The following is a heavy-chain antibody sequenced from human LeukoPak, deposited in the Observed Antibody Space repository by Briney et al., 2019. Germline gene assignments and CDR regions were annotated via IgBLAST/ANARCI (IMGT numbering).Heavy chain of an antibody. Sequence: GGSLRLSCAASGFTVSSNYMSWVRQAPGKGLEWVSVIYSGGSTYYADSVKGRFTISRDNSKNTLYLQMNSPRAEDTAVYYCARGLYGDYVGWFDPWGQGTLVTVSS. CDR2: IYSGGST. CDR3: ARGLYGDYVGWFDP. V-gene: IGHV3-66*02. CDR1: GFTVSSNY. D-gene: IGHD4-17*01. J-gene: IGHJ5*02.